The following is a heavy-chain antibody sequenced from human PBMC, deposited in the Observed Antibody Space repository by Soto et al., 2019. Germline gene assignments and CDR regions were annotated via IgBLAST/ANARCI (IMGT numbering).Heavy chain of an antibody. D-gene: IGHD3-22*01. CDR1: GYTFTSYA. V-gene: IGHV1-3*01. CDR3: ARDLYYDSSAPTFDI. Sequence: EASVKVSCKASGYTFTSYAMHWVRQAPGQRLEWMGWINAGNGNTKYSQKFQGRVTITRDTSASTAYMELSSLRSEDTAVYYCARDLYYDSSAPTFDIWGQGTMVTVSS. CDR2: INAGNGNT. J-gene: IGHJ3*02.